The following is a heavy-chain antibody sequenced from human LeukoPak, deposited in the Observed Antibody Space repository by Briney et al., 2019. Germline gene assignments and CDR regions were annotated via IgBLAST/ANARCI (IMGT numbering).Heavy chain of an antibody. J-gene: IGHJ6*03. CDR2: INPSGGST. D-gene: IGHD6-6*01. V-gene: IGHV1-46*01. Sequence: GASVKVSCKASGYTFTSYYMHWVRQAPGQGLEWMGIINPSGGSTSYAQKFQGRVTMTRDMSTSTVYMELSSLRSEDTAVYYCARDGPESIAARPYYYYYYMDVWGKGTTVTVSS. CDR1: GYTFTSYY. CDR3: ARDGPESIAARPYYYYYYMDV.